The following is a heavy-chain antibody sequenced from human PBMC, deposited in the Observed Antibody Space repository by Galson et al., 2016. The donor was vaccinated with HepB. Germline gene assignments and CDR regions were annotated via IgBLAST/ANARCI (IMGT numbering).Heavy chain of an antibody. CDR3: ARDWKY. J-gene: IGHJ4*02. CDR1: GGSIRPYF. Sequence: SETLSLTCVVSGGSIRPYFWSWVRQSSGKGLEWIGYISHSGTTSYNPSLKNRVTMSIDPSNNQFSLRLTSMTAADTAIYYCARDWKYWGRGIQVAASS. V-gene: IGHV4-59*12. D-gene: IGHD1-1*01. CDR2: ISHSGTT.